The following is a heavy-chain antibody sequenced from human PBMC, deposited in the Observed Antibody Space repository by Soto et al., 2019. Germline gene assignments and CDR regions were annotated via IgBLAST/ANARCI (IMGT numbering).Heavy chain of an antibody. J-gene: IGHJ3*02. CDR3: ARGRWDDWNDAFDI. V-gene: IGHV1-24*01. CDR2: IDAEDGDT. CDR1: GYTLTELS. D-gene: IGHD1-1*01. Sequence: ASVKVSCKVSGYTLTELSMHWVRQAPGKGLEWMGCIDAEDGDTIYAQKLQGRVTMTTDTSTSTAYMELRSLRSDDTAVYYCARGRWDDWNDAFDIWGQGTMVTVSS.